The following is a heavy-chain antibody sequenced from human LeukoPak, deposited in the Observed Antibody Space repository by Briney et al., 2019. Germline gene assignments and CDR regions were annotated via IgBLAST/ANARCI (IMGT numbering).Heavy chain of an antibody. D-gene: IGHD3-16*01. CDR2: IYYSGST. J-gene: IGHJ5*02. CDR3: ARSNSSYYDS. CDR1: GGSVSSSGSY. V-gene: IGHV4-61*08. Sequence: SETLSLTCTVSGGSVSSSGSYWSWIRQPPGKGLEWFAYIYYSGSTTYNPSLKSRVIISVDTSKNQFSLRLSSVTAADTAVYYCARSNSSYYDSWGQGTLVTVSS.